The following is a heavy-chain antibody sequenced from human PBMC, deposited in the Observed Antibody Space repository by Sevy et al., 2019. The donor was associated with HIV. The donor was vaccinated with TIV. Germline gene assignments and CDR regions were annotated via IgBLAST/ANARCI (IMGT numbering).Heavy chain of an antibody. CDR1: GGCISSYY. Sequence: SETLSLTCTVSGGCISSYYWSWIRQPAGKGLEWIGRIYTSGSTNYNPSLKSRVTLSVDTSKNQFSLKLSSVTAADTAVYYCAGVYYGDYVGYYFDYWGQGTLVTVSS. J-gene: IGHJ4*02. D-gene: IGHD4-17*01. CDR2: IYTSGST. V-gene: IGHV4-4*07. CDR3: AGVYYGDYVGYYFDY.